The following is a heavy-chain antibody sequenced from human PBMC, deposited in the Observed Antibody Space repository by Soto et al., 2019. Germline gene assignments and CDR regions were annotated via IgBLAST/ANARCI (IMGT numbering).Heavy chain of an antibody. J-gene: IGHJ6*02. CDR2: IIPIFGTA. D-gene: IGHD3-9*01. CDR1: GGTFSSYA. Sequence: SVKVSCKASGGTFSSYAISWVRQAPGQGLEWMGGIIPIFGTANYAQKFQGRVTITADESTSTAYMELSSLRSEDTAVYYCARGYYDILTGYLGDYYYYYGMDVWGQGTTVTVSS. CDR3: ARGYYDILTGYLGDYYYYYGMDV. V-gene: IGHV1-69*13.